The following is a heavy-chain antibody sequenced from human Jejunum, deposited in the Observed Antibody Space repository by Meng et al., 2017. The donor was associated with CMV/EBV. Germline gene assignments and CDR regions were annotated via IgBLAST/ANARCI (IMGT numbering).Heavy chain of an antibody. CDR1: FTSYP. CDR3: ARGGVKVYYFNAMDV. V-gene: IGHV3-23*01. D-gene: IGHD3-10*01. Sequence: FTSYPMSWVRQAPGKGLQWVSAIGDSGDRTYYADSEKGRFTISRDNSKNTLYLQMNSLRAEDTAVYYCARGGVKVYYFNAMDVWGQGTPVTVSS. J-gene: IGHJ6*02. CDR2: IGDSGDRT.